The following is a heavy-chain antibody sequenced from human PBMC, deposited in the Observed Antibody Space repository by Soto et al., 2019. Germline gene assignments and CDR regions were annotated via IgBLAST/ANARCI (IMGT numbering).Heavy chain of an antibody. V-gene: IGHV3-23*01. J-gene: IGHJ4*02. D-gene: IGHD6-13*01. CDR2: LTGSGVST. CDR3: ARGKAAASDY. Sequence: GGSLRLSCAASGFTFSSYAMTWVRQAPGKGLEWVSGLTGSGVSTYYADSVKGRFTISRDNSKNTLYLQMNSLRAEDTAVYYCARGKAAASDYWGQGTLVTVSS. CDR1: GFTFSSYA.